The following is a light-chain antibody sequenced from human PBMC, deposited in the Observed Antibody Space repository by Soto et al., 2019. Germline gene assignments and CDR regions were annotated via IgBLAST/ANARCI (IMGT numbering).Light chain of an antibody. J-gene: IGKJ5*01. CDR3: QKLNTYPIT. V-gene: IGKV1-9*01. CDR1: QAMSSY. Sequence: DIQLTQSPSFLSASVGDRVTITCRASQAMSSYLAWYQQKPGKAPKLLIYAASTLQSGVPSRFSGSGSGTEFTLTISSLQPEDFATYYCQKLNTYPITFGQGTRLEIK. CDR2: AAS.